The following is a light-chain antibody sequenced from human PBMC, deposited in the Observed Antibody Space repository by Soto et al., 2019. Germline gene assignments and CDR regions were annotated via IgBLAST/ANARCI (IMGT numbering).Light chain of an antibody. CDR2: GAS. J-gene: IGKJ2*01. CDR1: QRFISRN. Sequence: EMGLTHSPGTGSLPPGERAPPSSRASQRFISRNLAGYRQNPAQAPSLLIFGASNRATGIPDRFSGSGSGTDFTLTISRLEPEDCAVYYCLRYGDSPPAYTFGQGTKLEIK. CDR3: LRYGDSPPAYT. V-gene: IGKV3-20*01.